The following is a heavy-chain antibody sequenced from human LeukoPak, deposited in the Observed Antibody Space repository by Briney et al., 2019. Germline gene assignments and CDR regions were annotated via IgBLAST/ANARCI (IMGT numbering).Heavy chain of an antibody. V-gene: IGHV4-31*03. CDR2: IYYSGST. Sequence: SETLSLTCTVSGGSISSSSYYWSWIRQHPGKGLEWIGYIYYSGSTYYNPSLKSRVTISVDTSKNQFSLKLSSVTAADTAVYYCARDRSYYGSVTYYFDYWGQGTLVTVSS. CDR1: GGSISSSSYY. CDR3: ARDRSYYGSVTYYFDY. D-gene: IGHD3-10*01. J-gene: IGHJ4*02.